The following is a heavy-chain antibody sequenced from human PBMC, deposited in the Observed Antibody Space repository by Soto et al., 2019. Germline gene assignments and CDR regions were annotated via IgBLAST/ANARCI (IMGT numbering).Heavy chain of an antibody. D-gene: IGHD3-10*01. CDR3: ARDAYYGSWSYAY. V-gene: IGHV3-33*01. J-gene: IGHJ4*02. CDR2: IWYDGSNE. CDR1: GFTFSSFG. Sequence: QVQLVESGGGVVQPGRSLRLSCTASGFTFSSFGMHWVRQAPGKGLVWVAVIWYDGSNEYYADSVQGRFTISRDNSKNTLYLQMNSLRAEDTAVYYCARDAYYGSWSYAYWGQGTLVTVSS.